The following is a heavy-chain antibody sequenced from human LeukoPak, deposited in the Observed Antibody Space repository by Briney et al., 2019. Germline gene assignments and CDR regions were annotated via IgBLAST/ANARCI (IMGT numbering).Heavy chain of an antibody. CDR1: RFTFSSYW. J-gene: IGHJ4*02. V-gene: IGHV3-7*01. Sequence: GSLRLSCAASRFTFSSYWMSWVRQAQGKELEWVANIKKDGSEKYYVDSVKGRFTISRDNAKTSLYLQMNSLRAEDTAVYYCARHLSGVTGYTYGRGIDYWGQGTLVTVSS. CDR3: ARHLSGVTGYTYGRGIDY. D-gene: IGHD5-18*01. CDR2: IKKDGSEK.